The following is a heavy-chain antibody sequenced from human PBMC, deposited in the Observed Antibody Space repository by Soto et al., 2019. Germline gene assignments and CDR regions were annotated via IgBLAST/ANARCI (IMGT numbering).Heavy chain of an antibody. J-gene: IGHJ6*02. CDR1: GGSISHYY. CDR2: IYYSGST. D-gene: IGHD2-2*01. CDR3: AREDGYCTSTNCLSYGMDV. V-gene: IGHV4-59*01. Sequence: SETLSLTCTVSGGSISHYYWSWIRQPPGKGLEWIGYIYYSGSTNYNPSLKTRVTISVDTSKSQFSLNLSSVTAADTAVYYCAREDGYCTSTNCLSYGMDVWGQGTTVTVSS.